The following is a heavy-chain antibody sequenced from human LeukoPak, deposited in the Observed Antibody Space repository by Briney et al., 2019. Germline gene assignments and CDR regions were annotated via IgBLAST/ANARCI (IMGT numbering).Heavy chain of an antibody. CDR3: AGSYCSSWYSQGHNWFDP. V-gene: IGHV4-34*01. J-gene: IGHJ5*02. CDR1: GGSFSGYY. D-gene: IGHD6-13*01. CDR2: INHSGST. Sequence: KPSETLSLTCAVYGGSFSGYYWSWIRRPPGKGLEWIGEINHSGSTNYNPSLKSRVTISVDTSKNQFSLKLSSVTAADTAVYYCAGSYCSSWYSQGHNWFDPWGQGTLVTVSS.